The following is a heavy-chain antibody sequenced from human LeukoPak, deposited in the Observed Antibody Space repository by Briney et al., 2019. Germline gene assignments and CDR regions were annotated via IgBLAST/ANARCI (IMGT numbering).Heavy chain of an antibody. CDR3: ARHSSDYGSGSYLHY. V-gene: IGHV4-39*01. D-gene: IGHD3-10*01. CDR2: SYYTGST. Sequence: SETLSLTCTVSGGSISSSTYYWGWIRQPPGKGLEWIGSSYYTGSTYYNPSLKSRVTISVDTSKNQFSLRLSSVTAADTAVYYCARHSSDYGSGSYLHYWGQGTLVTVSS. J-gene: IGHJ4*02. CDR1: GGSISSSTYY.